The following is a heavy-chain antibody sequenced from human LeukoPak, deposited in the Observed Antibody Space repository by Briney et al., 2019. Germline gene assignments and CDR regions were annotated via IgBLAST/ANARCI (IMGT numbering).Heavy chain of an antibody. CDR2: ISWNSGSI. V-gene: IGHV3-9*01. J-gene: IGHJ4*02. Sequence: GGSLRLSCAASGFTFDDYAMHWVRQAPGKGLEWVSGISWNSGSIGYADSVKGRFTISRDNAKNSLYLQMNSLRAEDSALYYCAKDHSSGWFYFDYWGQGTLVTVSS. CDR3: AKDHSSGWFYFDY. D-gene: IGHD6-19*01. CDR1: GFTFDDYA.